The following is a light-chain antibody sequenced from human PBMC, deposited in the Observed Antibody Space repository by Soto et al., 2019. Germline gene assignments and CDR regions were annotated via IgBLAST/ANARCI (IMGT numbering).Light chain of an antibody. Sequence: EIVLTQSPATLSVSPGERATLSCRASQGVSDYLAWYQQKPGQAPRLLIHGASTRANGIPVRFSGSGSGTKFTLTISSLQSEDFAIYYCQQYNDWPYTFGQGTKVDIK. J-gene: IGKJ2*01. CDR3: QQYNDWPYT. CDR2: GAS. CDR1: QGVSDY. V-gene: IGKV3-15*01.